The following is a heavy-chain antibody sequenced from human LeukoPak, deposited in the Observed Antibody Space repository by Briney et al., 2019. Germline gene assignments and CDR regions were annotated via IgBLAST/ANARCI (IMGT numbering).Heavy chain of an antibody. Sequence: GGSLRLSCAASGFTFDDYAMHWVRQAPGKGLDWVAFIRYDGSNKYYADSVKGRFTISRDNSKNTLYLQMNSLRAEDTAVYYCATVDTAMVPYWGQGTLVTVSS. V-gene: IGHV3-30*02. CDR1: GFTFDDYA. J-gene: IGHJ4*02. D-gene: IGHD5-18*01. CDR2: IRYDGSNK. CDR3: ATVDTAMVPY.